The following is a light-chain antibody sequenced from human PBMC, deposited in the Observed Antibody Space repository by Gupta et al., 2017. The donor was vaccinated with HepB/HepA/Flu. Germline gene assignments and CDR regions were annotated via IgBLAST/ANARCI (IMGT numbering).Light chain of an antibody. J-gene: IGLJ1*01. CDR3: CSYAGSYYV. V-gene: IGLV2-11*01. CDR1: SSDVGGYNY. CDR2: DVS. Sequence: QSALPQPRSVSGSPGQSVTISCTGTSSDVGGYNYVSWYQQHPGKAPKLMSYDVSKRPSGVPDRVSGSKSGNTASLTISGLQAEDEADYYGCSYAGSYYVFGTGTKVTVL.